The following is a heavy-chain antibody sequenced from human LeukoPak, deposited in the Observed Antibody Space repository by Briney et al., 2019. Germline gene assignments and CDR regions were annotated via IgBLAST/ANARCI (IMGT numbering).Heavy chain of an antibody. V-gene: IGHV3-30*02. Sequence: GGSLRLSCAASGFSFSSYGMHWVRQAPGKGLEWVAFIRYDGSNKYYADSVKGRFTISRDNSKNTLYLQMNSLRAEDTAVYYCAKDISIYCSSTSCYGAEYFQHWGQGTLVTVSS. CDR3: AKDISIYCSSTSCYGAEYFQH. D-gene: IGHD2-2*01. J-gene: IGHJ1*01. CDR2: IRYDGSNK. CDR1: GFSFSSYG.